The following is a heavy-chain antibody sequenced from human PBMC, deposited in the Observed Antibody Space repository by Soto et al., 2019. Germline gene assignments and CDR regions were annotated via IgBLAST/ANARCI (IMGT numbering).Heavy chain of an antibody. CDR1: GYTFTYFY. CDR2: INPDSGGT. D-gene: IGHD5-18*01. CDR3: ARVYSSGGRYSMDV. J-gene: IGHJ6*02. Sequence: XSVKVSCKASGYTFTYFYIHWVRQAPGQGLEWMSWINPDSGGTNYAQKFQGRVTVTSDTSIGTAYMELSRLRSDDTAVYYCARVYSSGGRYSMDVWGQGPTVTVSS. V-gene: IGHV1-2*02.